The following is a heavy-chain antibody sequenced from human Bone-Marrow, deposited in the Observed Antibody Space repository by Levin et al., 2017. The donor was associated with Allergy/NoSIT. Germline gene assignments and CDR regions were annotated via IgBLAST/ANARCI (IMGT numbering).Heavy chain of an antibody. V-gene: IGHV3-21*01. CDR3: AREEYDPRDY. CDR2: IGTTSGHI. D-gene: IGHD3-16*01. J-gene: IGHJ4*02. CDR1: GFIFSRYR. Sequence: GESLKISCVGSGFIFSRYRMNWVRQAPGKGLEWVALIGTTSGHIFYRESVKDRFTISRDDAKNSVYLQMDSLRDEDAAIYYCAREEYDPRDYWGQGTQVIVSS.